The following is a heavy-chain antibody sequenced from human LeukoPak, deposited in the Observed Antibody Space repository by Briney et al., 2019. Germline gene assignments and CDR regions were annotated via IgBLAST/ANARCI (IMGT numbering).Heavy chain of an antibody. CDR2: INHSGST. V-gene: IGHV4-34*01. CDR1: GGSFSGYY. Sequence: SETLSLTCAVYGGSFSGYYWSWIRQPPGKGLEWIGEINHSGSTNYNPSLKSRVTISVDTSKNQFSLKLSSVTAADTAVYYCASSRGYYDSSAYYYDGLDYWGQGTLVTVSS. CDR3: ASSRGYYDSSAYYYDGLDY. D-gene: IGHD3-22*01. J-gene: IGHJ4*02.